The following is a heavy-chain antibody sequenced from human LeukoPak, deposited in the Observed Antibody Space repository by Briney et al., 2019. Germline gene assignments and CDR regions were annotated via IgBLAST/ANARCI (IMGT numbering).Heavy chain of an antibody. Sequence: ASVKVSCKASGGTFSSYAISWVRQAPGQGLKWMGGIIPIFGTANYAQKFQGRVTITADESTSTAYMELSSLRSEDTAVYYCARDEPGYSGYDVNYYYYGMDVWGQGTTVTVSS. CDR1: GGTFSSYA. CDR2: IIPIFGTA. D-gene: IGHD5-12*01. J-gene: IGHJ6*02. CDR3: ARDEPGYSGYDVNYYYYGMDV. V-gene: IGHV1-69*13.